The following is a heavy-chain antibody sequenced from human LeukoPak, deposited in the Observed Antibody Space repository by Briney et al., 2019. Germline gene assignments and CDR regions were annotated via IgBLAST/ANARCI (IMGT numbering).Heavy chain of an antibody. D-gene: IGHD4-11*01. CDR3: TTAKEDSSAWLYY. Sequence: GGSLRLSCAASGFTFSDAWMSWVRQAPGKGLEWVGRIKSKTDGGTTDYAAPVKGRFTISRDDSKNTLYLQMNSLKTEDTAVYYCTTAKEDSSAWLYYWGQGTLVTVSS. J-gene: IGHJ4*02. CDR2: IKSKTDGGTT. V-gene: IGHV3-15*01. CDR1: GFTFSDAW.